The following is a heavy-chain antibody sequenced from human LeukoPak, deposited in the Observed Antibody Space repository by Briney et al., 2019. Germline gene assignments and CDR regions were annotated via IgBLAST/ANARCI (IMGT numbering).Heavy chain of an antibody. V-gene: IGHV3-21*01. Sequence: PGGSLRLSCAASGFTFSSYSMNWVRQAPGKGLEWVSSISSSSSYIYYADSVKGRFTISRDNAKNSLYLQMNSLRAEDTAVYYCAREWMSDGYLDYWGQGTLVTVSS. D-gene: IGHD5-12*01. CDR3: AREWMSDGYLDY. CDR1: GFTFSSYS. CDR2: ISSSSSYI. J-gene: IGHJ4*02.